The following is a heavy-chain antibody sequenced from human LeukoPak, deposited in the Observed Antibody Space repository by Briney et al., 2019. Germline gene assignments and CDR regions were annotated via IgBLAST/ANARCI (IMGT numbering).Heavy chain of an antibody. CDR3: ARDIVVVPDHLRRGTLDY. J-gene: IGHJ4*02. CDR1: GGTFSSYA. Sequence: AASVKVSCKASGGTFSSYAISWVRQAPGQGLEWMGGIIPIFGTANYAQKFQGRVTITTDESTSTAYMELSSLRSEDTAVYYCARDIVVVPDHLRRGTLDYWGQGTLVTVSS. D-gene: IGHD2-2*01. V-gene: IGHV1-69*05. CDR2: IIPIFGTA.